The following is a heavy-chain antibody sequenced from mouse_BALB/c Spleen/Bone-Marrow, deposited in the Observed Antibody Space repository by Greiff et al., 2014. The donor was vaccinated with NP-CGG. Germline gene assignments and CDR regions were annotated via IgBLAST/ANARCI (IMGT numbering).Heavy chain of an antibody. CDR1: GFTFSSFG. D-gene: IGHD2-1*01. V-gene: IGHV5-17*02. CDR2: ISSGSSTI. Sequence: EVNLVESGGGLVQPGGSRKLSCAASGFTFSSFGMHWVRQAPEKGLEWVAYISSGSSTIYYADTVKGRFTISRDNPKNTLFLQMTSLRSEDTAMYDCARSDGNYDYAMDYWGQGTSVTVSS. CDR3: ARSDGNYDYAMDY. J-gene: IGHJ4*01.